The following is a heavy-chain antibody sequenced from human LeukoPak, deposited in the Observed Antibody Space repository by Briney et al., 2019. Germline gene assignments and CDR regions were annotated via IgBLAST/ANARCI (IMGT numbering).Heavy chain of an antibody. CDR1: GFTFSSYW. V-gene: IGHV3-74*01. J-gene: IGHJ4*02. D-gene: IGHD3-22*01. CDR2: IISGGSST. Sequence: GGSLRLSCAASGFTFSSYWMHWVRQAPGKGLVWVSNIISGGSSTSHADSVKGRCTISRDNSKKTLFLHMNSLRAEDTAVYYCARGMSATSGYLELEYWGQGTLVTVST. CDR3: ARGMSATSGYLELEY.